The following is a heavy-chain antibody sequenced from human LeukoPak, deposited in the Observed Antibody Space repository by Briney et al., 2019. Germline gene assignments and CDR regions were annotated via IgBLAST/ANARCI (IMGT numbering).Heavy chain of an antibody. CDR1: GGSISSYY. CDR3: ARGKAVTPSPAFDY. Sequence: SETLSLTCTVSGGSISSYYWSWIRQPPGKGLEWIGEINHSGSTNYNPSLKSRVTISVDTSKNQFSLKLSSVTAADTAVYYCARGKAVTPSPAFDYWGQGTLVTVSS. D-gene: IGHD4-17*01. CDR2: INHSGST. J-gene: IGHJ4*02. V-gene: IGHV4-34*01.